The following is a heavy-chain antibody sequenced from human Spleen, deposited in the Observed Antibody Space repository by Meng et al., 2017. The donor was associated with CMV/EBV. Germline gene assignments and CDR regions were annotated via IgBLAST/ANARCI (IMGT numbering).Heavy chain of an antibody. CDR2: VSDSGST. D-gene: IGHD1-7*01. V-gene: IGHV4-39*07. CDR1: GGSMSSSSYY. Sequence: SETLSLTCSVSGGSMSSSSYYWGWIRQPPGKGLEWIGSVSDSGSTSYYPSLKSRVTISVDTSKNQFSLKLSSVTAADTAVYYCARDHDWNYFDPWGQGTLVTVSS. J-gene: IGHJ5*02. CDR3: ARDHDWNYFDP.